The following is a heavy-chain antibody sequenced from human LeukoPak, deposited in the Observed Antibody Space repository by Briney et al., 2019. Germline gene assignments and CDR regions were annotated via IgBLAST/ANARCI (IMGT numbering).Heavy chain of an antibody. CDR3: ARESIAVAGPLDY. CDR2: IYSGGST. D-gene: IGHD6-19*01. J-gene: IGHJ4*02. CDR1: GFTFSSYS. Sequence: PGGSLRLSCAASGFTFSSYSMSWVRQAPGKGLEWVSVIYSGGSTYYADSVKGRFTISRDNSKNTLYLQMNSLRAEDTAVYYCARESIAVAGPLDYWGQGTLVTVSS. V-gene: IGHV3-66*01.